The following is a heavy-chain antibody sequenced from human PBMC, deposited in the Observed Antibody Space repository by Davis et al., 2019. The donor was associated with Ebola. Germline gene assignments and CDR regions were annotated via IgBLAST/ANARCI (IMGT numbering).Heavy chain of an antibody. V-gene: IGHV3-21*01. CDR2: ISSSSYYI. Sequence: GESLKISCAASGFTFSTYSMNWVRQAPGKGLEWVSSISSSSYYIYYSDSLKGRFTISRDNAKNSLYLQMNSLRAEDTAVYHCARVAAAGTDYWGQGTLVTVSS. D-gene: IGHD6-13*01. CDR3: ARVAAAGTDY. J-gene: IGHJ4*02. CDR1: GFTFSTYS.